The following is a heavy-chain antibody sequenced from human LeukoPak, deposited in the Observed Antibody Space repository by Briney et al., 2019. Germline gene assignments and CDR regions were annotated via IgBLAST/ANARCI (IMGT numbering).Heavy chain of an antibody. CDR2: ISSSGGST. J-gene: IGHJ4*02. CDR1: GFTFSNYA. CDR3: AQHLGYCSDGTRYFTY. D-gene: IGHD2-15*01. V-gene: IGHV3-23*01. Sequence: GGSLRLSCAASGFTFSNYAMSWVRQAPGKGLEWISAISSSGGSTYYADSVKGRFTISRDNSKNTLYLQMNSLRAEDTAVYYCAQHLGYCSDGTRYFTYWGQGTLVTVSS.